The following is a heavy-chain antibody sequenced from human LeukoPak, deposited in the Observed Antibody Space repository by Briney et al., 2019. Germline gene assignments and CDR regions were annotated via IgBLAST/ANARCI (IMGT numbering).Heavy chain of an antibody. D-gene: IGHD1-26*01. Sequence: ASVKVSCKASGYTFTGYYMHWVRQAPGQGLEWMGWINPNSGGTNYAQKFQGRVTMTRDTSISTAYMELSRLRSDDTAVYYCARDVAKWELRYCFDYWGQGTLVTVSS. CDR2: INPNSGGT. CDR3: ARDVAKWELRYCFDY. V-gene: IGHV1-2*02. J-gene: IGHJ4*02. CDR1: GYTFTGYY.